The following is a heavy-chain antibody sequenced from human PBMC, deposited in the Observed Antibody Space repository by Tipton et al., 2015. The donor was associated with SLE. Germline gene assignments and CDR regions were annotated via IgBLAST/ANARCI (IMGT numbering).Heavy chain of an antibody. CDR3: ARRAGERSFDY. D-gene: IGHD3-10*01. Sequence: TLSLTCAVYGGSFSGYYWSWIRQPPGKGLEWIGSIYYSGSTYYNPSLKSRVTISVDTSKNQFSLKLSSVTAADTAVYYCARRAGERSFDYWGQGTLVTVSS. CDR1: GGSFSGYY. V-gene: IGHV4-34*01. CDR2: IYYSGST. J-gene: IGHJ4*02.